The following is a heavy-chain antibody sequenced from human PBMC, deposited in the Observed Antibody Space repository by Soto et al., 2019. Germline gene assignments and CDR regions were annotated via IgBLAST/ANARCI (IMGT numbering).Heavy chain of an antibody. D-gene: IGHD4-17*01. V-gene: IGHV4-4*02. CDR1: SGSISSSNW. CDR3: ARAQATVTPYYYYYYMDV. CDR2: IYHSGSS. J-gene: IGHJ6*03. Sequence: QVQLQESGPGLVKPSGTLSLTCAVSSGSISSSNWWSWVRQPPGNGLEWLGEIYHSGSSNYNPSLKSRVTISVEKSKPQFCLKLSSLTAADTAVYYCARAQATVTPYYYYYYMDVWGKGTTVTVSS.